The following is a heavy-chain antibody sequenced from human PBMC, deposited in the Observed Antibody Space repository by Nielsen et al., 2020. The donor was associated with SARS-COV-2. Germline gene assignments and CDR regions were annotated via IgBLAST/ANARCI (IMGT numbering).Heavy chain of an antibody. D-gene: IGHD1-26*01. CDR2: IIPLLEIA. CDR1: GGTFSSYT. Sequence: SVKVSCKASGGTFSSYTFSWVRQAPGQGLEWMGRIIPLLEIANYAQKFQGRVTITADKSTSTAYMELRSLRFDDTAVYYCARDDEAGANFVDSWGQGTQVTVSS. CDR3: ARDDEAGANFVDS. J-gene: IGHJ4*02. V-gene: IGHV1-69*04.